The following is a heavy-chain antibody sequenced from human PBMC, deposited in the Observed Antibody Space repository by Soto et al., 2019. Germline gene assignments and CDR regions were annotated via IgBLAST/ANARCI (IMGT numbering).Heavy chain of an antibody. J-gene: IGHJ3*02. Sequence: ASETLFPPCTFSGGSISSGGYYWSWIRQHPGKGLEWVGEIYYSGSTYYNPSLKSRVTISVDTSKNQFSLKLSSVTAADTAVYYCARDLLLWFGESRLDAFDIWGQGTMVTVSS. V-gene: IGHV4-31*03. CDR1: GGSISSGGYY. CDR3: ARDLLLWFGESRLDAFDI. D-gene: IGHD3-10*01. CDR2: IYYSGST.